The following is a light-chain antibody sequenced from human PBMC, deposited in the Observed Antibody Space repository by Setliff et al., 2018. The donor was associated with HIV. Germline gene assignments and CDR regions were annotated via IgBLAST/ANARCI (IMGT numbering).Light chain of an antibody. V-gene: IGLV2-14*01. CDR1: SSDVGGYNY. CDR2: DVS. Sequence: QSVLTQPASVSGSPGQSITISCTGTSSDVGGYNYVSWYQQHPGKAPKLMIYDVSTRPSGVSNRFSGSKSSNTASLTISGLQAGDEADYYCCSYTSSSTRLFGGGTKVTVL. CDR3: CSYTSSSTRL. J-gene: IGLJ2*01.